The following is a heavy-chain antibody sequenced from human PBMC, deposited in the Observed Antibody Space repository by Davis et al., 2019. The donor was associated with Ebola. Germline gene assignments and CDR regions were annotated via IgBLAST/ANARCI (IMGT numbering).Heavy chain of an antibody. CDR3: ARHGHYYDATGYYFDAFDI. V-gene: IGHV4-39*01. Sequence: SQTLSLTCGVSGGSINQNWWTWVRQPPGKGLEWIGSVHHSGRTYYNPSLKSRLTISIDTSKNQFSLRLGSVTAADTAVYYCARHGHYYDATGYYFDAFDIWGKGTTVTVSS. CDR1: GGSINQNW. D-gene: IGHD3-22*01. CDR2: VHHSGRT. J-gene: IGHJ3*02.